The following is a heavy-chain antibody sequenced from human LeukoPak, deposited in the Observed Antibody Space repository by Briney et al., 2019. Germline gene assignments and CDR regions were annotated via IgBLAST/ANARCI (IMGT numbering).Heavy chain of an antibody. CDR1: GGTFMRHS. CDR3: ARFRPSSIAARPLVRADFDY. J-gene: IGHJ4*02. Sequence: SVKVSCKASGGTFMRHSISWVRQAPGQGLEWMGGIIPILAAADYPQKYQGRVTITTDESTSTAYMELRSLRSDDTAVYYCARFRPSSIAARPLVRADFDYWGQGTLVTVSS. V-gene: IGHV1-69*16. CDR2: IIPILAAA. D-gene: IGHD6-6*01.